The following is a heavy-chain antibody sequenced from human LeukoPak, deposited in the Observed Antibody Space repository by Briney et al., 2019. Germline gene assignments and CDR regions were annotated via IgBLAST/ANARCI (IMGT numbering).Heavy chain of an antibody. D-gene: IGHD3-3*01. Sequence: ASVKVSCKASGYSFTGYYIHWVRQAPGQGLEWMGWINPKSGGTDSAEKFGGRVTMSRDTPVRTSYLEVRRLKSDDTAVYYCTRETGANYDPGAFDVWGQGTMVTVSS. CDR2: INPKSGGT. CDR3: TRETGANYDPGAFDV. CDR1: GYSFTGYY. J-gene: IGHJ3*01. V-gene: IGHV1-2*02.